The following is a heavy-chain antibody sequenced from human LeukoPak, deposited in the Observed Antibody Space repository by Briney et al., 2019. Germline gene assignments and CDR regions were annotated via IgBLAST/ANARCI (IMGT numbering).Heavy chain of an antibody. CDR3: AKTGGYCSSASCPDKYGMDV. Sequence: PGGSLRLSCAASGFTFSSYAMSWVRQAPGKGLEWVSAISGSGGSTYNADSVKGRFTISRDNSKITLYLQMNSLRAEDTAVYYCAKTGGYCSSASCPDKYGMDVWGKGTTVTVSS. J-gene: IGHJ6*04. V-gene: IGHV3-23*01. D-gene: IGHD2-2*01. CDR1: GFTFSSYA. CDR2: ISGSGGST.